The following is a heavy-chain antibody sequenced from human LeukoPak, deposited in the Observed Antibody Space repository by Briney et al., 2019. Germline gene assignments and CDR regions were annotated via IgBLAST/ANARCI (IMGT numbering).Heavy chain of an antibody. CDR3: ARDGGVVVPNAPAAFDI. Sequence: SETLSLTCTVSGGSISNYYWTWIRQPAGKGPEWIGRVYPSGSTNYNPSLKSRITMSVDTSKNQFSLKLRSVTAADTAIYFCARDGGVVVPNAPAAFDIWGQGTMVTVSS. CDR1: GGSISNYY. J-gene: IGHJ3*02. D-gene: IGHD2-2*01. V-gene: IGHV4-4*07. CDR2: VYPSGST.